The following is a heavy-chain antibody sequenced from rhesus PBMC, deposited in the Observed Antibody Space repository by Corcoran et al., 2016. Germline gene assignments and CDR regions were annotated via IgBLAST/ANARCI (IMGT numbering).Heavy chain of an antibody. D-gene: IGHD3-16*01. Sequence: QVQLVQSGAEVKKPGASVKVSCKASGFTFGSYAISWVRQAPGQGLEWMGVIIPLVGITNYAGKFQGRVPITADPSTSTACMELSSLRSEDTAVYYCARGTYSGSYYYDYWGQGVLVTVSS. CDR2: IIPLVGIT. V-gene: IGHV1-198*02. CDR1: GFTFGSYA. J-gene: IGHJ4*01. CDR3: ARGTYSGSYYYDY.